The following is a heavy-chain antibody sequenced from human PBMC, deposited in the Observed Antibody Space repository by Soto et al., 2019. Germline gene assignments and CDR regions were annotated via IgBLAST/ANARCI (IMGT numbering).Heavy chain of an antibody. CDR2: IDWDDDK. CDR1: GFSLSTSGMR. J-gene: IGHJ4*02. V-gene: IGHV2-70*04. CDR3: ARTNVVVVAATLYYFDY. D-gene: IGHD2-15*01. Sequence: SGPTLVNPTQTLTLTCTFSGFSLSTSGMRVSWIRQPPGKALEWLARIDWDDDKFYSTSLKTRLTISKDTSKNQVVLTMTNMDPVDTATYYCARTNVVVVAATLYYFDYWGQGXLVTVYS.